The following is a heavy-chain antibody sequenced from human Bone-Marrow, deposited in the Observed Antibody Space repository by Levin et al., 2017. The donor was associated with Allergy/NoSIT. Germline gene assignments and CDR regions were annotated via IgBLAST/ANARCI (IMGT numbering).Heavy chain of an antibody. Sequence: GGSLRLSCAASGFSFKTYAMTWVRQVPGKGLQWVSGLSSGGISTYYADSVKGRFTISRDNSKNTLYLQMNSLRVEDTAVYYCAKGGLYITTWFDYWGQGSPVTVSS. CDR2: LSSGGIST. CDR1: GFSFKTYA. J-gene: IGHJ4*02. CDR3: AKGGLYITTWFDY. V-gene: IGHV3-23*01. D-gene: IGHD3-3*01.